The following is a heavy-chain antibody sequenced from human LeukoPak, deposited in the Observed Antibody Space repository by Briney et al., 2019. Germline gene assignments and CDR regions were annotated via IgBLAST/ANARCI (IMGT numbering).Heavy chain of an antibody. Sequence: GGSLRLSCAASGFTFSSYAMSWVRQAPGKGLEWVSAISGSGGSTYYADSVKGRFTISRDKSKNTLYLQMNSLRAEDTAVYYCAKDTGRGYYDSSGYPTLYYFDYWGQGTLVTVSS. J-gene: IGHJ4*02. CDR3: AKDTGRGYYDSSGYPTLYYFDY. D-gene: IGHD3-22*01. CDR2: ISGSGGST. CDR1: GFTFSSYA. V-gene: IGHV3-23*01.